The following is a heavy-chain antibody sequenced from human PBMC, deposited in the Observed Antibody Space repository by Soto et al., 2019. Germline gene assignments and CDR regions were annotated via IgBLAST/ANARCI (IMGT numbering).Heavy chain of an antibody. CDR3: ARRQFYDFWSGQDEQNWFDP. Sequence: SETLSLTCTVSGGSISTNNYYWGWIRQPPGKGLEWIGSIYYSGSTYYNPSLKSRVTISVDTSKNQFSLKLSSVTAADTAVYYCARRQFYDFWSGQDEQNWFDPWGQGTLVTVSS. D-gene: IGHD3-3*01. CDR2: IYYSGST. J-gene: IGHJ5*02. V-gene: IGHV4-39*01. CDR1: GGSISTNNYY.